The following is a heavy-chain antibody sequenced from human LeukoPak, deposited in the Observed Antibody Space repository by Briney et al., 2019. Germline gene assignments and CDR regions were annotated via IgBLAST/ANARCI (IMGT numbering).Heavy chain of an antibody. CDR3: ARYGRDSSQIYLDY. D-gene: IGHD3-22*01. CDR1: GFSISGYW. J-gene: IGHJ4*02. V-gene: IGHV3-7*03. Sequence: GGSLRLSCAVSGFSISGYWMSWVRQAPGKGPEWLANIKRDGSVKYYVDSVKGRFSVSRDNAKNSLSLQMTSLRAEDTAVYYCARYGRDSSQIYLDYWGQGTLVSVSS. CDR2: IKRDGSVK.